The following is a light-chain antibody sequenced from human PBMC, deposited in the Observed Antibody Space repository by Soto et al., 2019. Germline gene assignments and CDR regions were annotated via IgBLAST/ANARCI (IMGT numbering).Light chain of an antibody. J-gene: IGLJ1*01. CDR2: GNS. CDR1: SSNIGAGYD. Sequence: QAVVTQPPSVSGAPGQRVTISCTGSSSNIGAGYDVHWYQQLPGTAPKLLIYGNSNRPSGVPDRFSGSKSGTSASLAITGLQAEDEADYYCQSYDSSLSGSNVFGTGTKPTVL. V-gene: IGLV1-40*01. CDR3: QSYDSSLSGSNV.